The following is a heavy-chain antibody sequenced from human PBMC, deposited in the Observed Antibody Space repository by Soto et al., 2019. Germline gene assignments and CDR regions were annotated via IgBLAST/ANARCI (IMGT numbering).Heavy chain of an antibody. V-gene: IGHV3-21*01. J-gene: IGHJ3*02. CDR2: ISSSSSYI. Sequence: GGSLRLSCAASGFTFSSYSMNWVRQAPGKGLEWVSSISSSSSYIYYADSVKGRFTISRDNAKNSLYLQMNSLRAEDTAVYYCARGQNDYIWGSYRHDAFDIRGQGTMVTGSS. CDR1: GFTFSSYS. D-gene: IGHD3-16*02. CDR3: ARGQNDYIWGSYRHDAFDI.